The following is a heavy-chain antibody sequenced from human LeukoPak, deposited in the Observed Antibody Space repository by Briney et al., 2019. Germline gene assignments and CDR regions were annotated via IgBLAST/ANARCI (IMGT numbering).Heavy chain of an antibody. CDR1: GGSISSSSYY. CDR3: ARRSKGIWSLYYFDY. J-gene: IGHJ4*02. CDR2: IYYSGST. V-gene: IGHV4-39*07. Sequence: SETLSLTCTVSGGSISSSSYYWGWIRQPPGTGLEWIGSIYYSGSTYYNPSLKSRVTISVDTSKNQFSLKLTSVTAADTAVYYCARRSKGIWSLYYFDYWGQGTLVTVSS. D-gene: IGHD3-3*01.